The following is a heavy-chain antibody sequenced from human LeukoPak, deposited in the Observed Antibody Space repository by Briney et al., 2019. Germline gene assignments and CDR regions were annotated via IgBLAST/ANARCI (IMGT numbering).Heavy chain of an antibody. D-gene: IGHD6-6*01. CDR2: INPSGGST. V-gene: IGHV1-46*01. CDR3: ARASSSSPFFDY. Sequence: AASVKVSCKASGYTFTSYYMHWVRQAPGQGLEWMGIINPSGGSTSYAQKFQGRVTMTRDTSTSTVYMELSSLRSEDAAGYYCARASSSSPFFDYWGQRTLVTVSS. J-gene: IGHJ4*02. CDR1: GYTFTSYY.